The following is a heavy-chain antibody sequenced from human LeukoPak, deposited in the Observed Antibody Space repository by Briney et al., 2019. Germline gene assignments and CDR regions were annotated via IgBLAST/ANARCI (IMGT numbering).Heavy chain of an antibody. D-gene: IGHD4-17*01. V-gene: IGHV3-7*01. CDR1: GFTFSRHW. J-gene: IGHJ4*02. Sequence: GGSLRLSCATSGFTFSRHWMTWVRQAPGKGPEWVANIKQDGSERYYVHSVRGRFTISRDNAKNALYLQMNSLRAEDTAVYYCARTIAYGDYGSPFDYWGQGTLVTVSS. CDR2: IKQDGSER. CDR3: ARTIAYGDYGSPFDY.